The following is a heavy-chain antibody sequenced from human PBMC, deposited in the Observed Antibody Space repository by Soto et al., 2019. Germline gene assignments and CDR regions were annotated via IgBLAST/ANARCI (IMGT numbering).Heavy chain of an antibody. CDR1: GFTFSSYG. J-gene: IGHJ4*02. Sequence: QVQLVESGGGVVQPGRSLRLSCAASGFTFSSYGMHWVRQAPGKGLEWVAVIWYDGSNKYYADSVKGRFTISRDNSKHTRYLQMNSLRAEDTAVYYCARDEGIVVVVAASYYFDYWGQGTLVTVSS. CDR2: IWYDGSNK. CDR3: ARDEGIVVVVAASYYFDY. D-gene: IGHD2-15*01. V-gene: IGHV3-33*01.